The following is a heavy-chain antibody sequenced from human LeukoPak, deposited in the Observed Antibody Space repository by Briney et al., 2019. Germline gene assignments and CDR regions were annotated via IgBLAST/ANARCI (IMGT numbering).Heavy chain of an antibody. D-gene: IGHD6-19*01. J-gene: IGHJ4*02. CDR3: ARIREYSSGWYDYDY. V-gene: IGHV2-70*04. CDR1: GFSLSTSGMR. CDR2: IDWDDDK. Sequence: ESGPALVKPTQTLTLTCTFSGFSLSTSGMRVSWIRQPPGKALEWLARIDWDDDKFYSTSLKTRLTTSKDTSKNQVVLTMTNMDPVDTATYYCARIREYSSGWYDYDYWGQGTLVTVSS.